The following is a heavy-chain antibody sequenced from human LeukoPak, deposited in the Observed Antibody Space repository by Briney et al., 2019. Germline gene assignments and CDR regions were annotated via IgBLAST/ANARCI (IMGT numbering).Heavy chain of an antibody. D-gene: IGHD3-10*01. Sequence: GGSLRLSCAASGFSVSTNYMNWVQQAPGKGLEWVSVIYSGGGTHYADSVRDRFTISRDNFENTLYLQMNSLRAEDTAVYYCARGGHTYGSYYYYAMDVWGQGTTVTVSS. CDR2: IYSGGGT. J-gene: IGHJ6*02. CDR1: GFSVSTNY. V-gene: IGHV3-66*01. CDR3: ARGGHTYGSYYYYAMDV.